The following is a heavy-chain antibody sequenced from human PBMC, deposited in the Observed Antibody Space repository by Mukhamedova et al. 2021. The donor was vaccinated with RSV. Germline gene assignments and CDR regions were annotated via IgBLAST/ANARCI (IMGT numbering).Heavy chain of an antibody. D-gene: IGHD6-13*01. Sequence: VSGISWDSGSIGYADSVKGRFTISRDNAKNSLYLQMNSLRAEDTALYYCVKDMRAAAAHDTFDYWGQGTLVTVSS. CDR3: VKDMRAAAAHDTFDY. J-gene: IGHJ4*02. CDR2: ISWDSGSI. V-gene: IGHV3-9*01.